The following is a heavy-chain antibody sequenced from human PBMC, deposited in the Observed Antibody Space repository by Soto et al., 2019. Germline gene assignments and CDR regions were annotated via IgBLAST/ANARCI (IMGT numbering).Heavy chain of an antibody. J-gene: IGHJ6*02. D-gene: IGHD3-10*01. V-gene: IGHV3-33*01. CDR3: ARDISGSMVRGVTNYYYYYGMDV. CDR2: IWYDGSNK. CDR1: GFTFSSYG. Sequence: LRLSCAASGFTFSSYGMHWVRQAPGKGLEWVAVIWYDGSNKYYADSVKGRFTISRDNSKNTLYLQMNSLRAEDTAVYYCARDISGSMVRGVTNYYYYYGMDVWGQGTTVTVS.